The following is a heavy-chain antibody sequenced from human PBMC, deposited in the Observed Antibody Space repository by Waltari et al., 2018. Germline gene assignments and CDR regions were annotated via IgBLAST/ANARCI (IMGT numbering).Heavy chain of an antibody. D-gene: IGHD6-19*01. CDR3: ARELAVAGSYYFDY. CDR2: IIPIFGTA. V-gene: IGHV1-69*01. Sequence: QVQLVQSGAEVKKPGSSVKVSCKASVGTFSSYAISWVRQAPGQGLEWMGGIIPIFGTANYAQKFQGRVTITADESTSTAYMELSSLRSEDTAVYYCARELAVAGSYYFDYWGQGTLVTVSS. J-gene: IGHJ4*02. CDR1: VGTFSSYA.